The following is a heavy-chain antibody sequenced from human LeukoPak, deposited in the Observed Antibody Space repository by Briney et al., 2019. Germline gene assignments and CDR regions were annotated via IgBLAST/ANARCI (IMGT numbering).Heavy chain of an antibody. Sequence: ASVKVSCTASGYSFTGYYIHWVRQAPGQGLEWMGWINPNSGGTNYAQKFQGRVTMTRDTSISTAYMELSSLRSDDTAVYYCAKIKQQLVYFDYWGQGTLVTVSS. CDR2: INPNSGGT. D-gene: IGHD6-13*01. V-gene: IGHV1-2*02. CDR3: AKIKQQLVYFDY. CDR1: GYSFTGYY. J-gene: IGHJ4*02.